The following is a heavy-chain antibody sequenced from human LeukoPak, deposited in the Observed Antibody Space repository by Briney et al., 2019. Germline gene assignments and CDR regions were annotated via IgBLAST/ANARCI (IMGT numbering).Heavy chain of an antibody. CDR2: IYPRDGST. CDR3: ARDQEGFDY. J-gene: IGHJ4*02. CDR1: GYTFTNNY. V-gene: IGHV1-46*01. Sequence: ASVKVSFKASGYTFTNNYLHWVRQAPGQGLEWMGMIYPRDGSTSYAQNFQGRVTVTRDTSTTTVHMELRSLRSEDTAVYYCARDQEGFDYWGQGTVVTVSS.